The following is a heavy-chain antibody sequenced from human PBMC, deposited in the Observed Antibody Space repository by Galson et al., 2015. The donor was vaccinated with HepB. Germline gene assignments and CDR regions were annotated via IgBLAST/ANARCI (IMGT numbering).Heavy chain of an antibody. V-gene: IGHV3-9*01. J-gene: IGHJ4*02. CDR1: GFTFNDYA. CDR3: AKDMYASGSQDPYYFDY. CDR2: ISWNSGSI. Sequence: SLRLSCAASGFTFNDYAMHWVRQTPGRGLEWVSGISWNSGSIAYADSVKGRFTISRDNAKNSLYLEMNSLRPEDTAFYYCAKDMYASGSQDPYYFDYWGQGTLVTVSS. D-gene: IGHD3-10*01.